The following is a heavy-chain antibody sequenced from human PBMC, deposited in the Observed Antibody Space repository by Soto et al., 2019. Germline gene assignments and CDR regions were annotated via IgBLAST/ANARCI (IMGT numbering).Heavy chain of an antibody. D-gene: IGHD6-13*01. CDR2: IYPSDSDT. V-gene: IGHV5-51*03. J-gene: IGHJ4*02. Sequence: EVQLVQSGAEVKKPGESLKISCKRSGYSFTNYRIGWVRQMPGKGLEWVGIIYPSDSDTRYGPSFRGQVTISADKSITTACLQWNSLKASDTAMYDCARAQKRRGGTAGVLYWGQGTLITVSS. CDR3: ARAQKRRGGTAGVLY. CDR1: GYSFTNYR.